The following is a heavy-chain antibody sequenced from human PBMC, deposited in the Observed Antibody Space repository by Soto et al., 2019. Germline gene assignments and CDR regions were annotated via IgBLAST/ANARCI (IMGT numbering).Heavy chain of an antibody. CDR1: GFTFSSYS. V-gene: IGHV3-48*01. Sequence: PGGSLRLSCAASGFTFSSYSMNWVRQAPGKGLEWVSYISSSSSTIYYADSVKGRFTISRDNAKNSLYLQMNSLRAEDTAVYYCAREHSSGPLDAFDIWGQGTMVTVSS. J-gene: IGHJ3*02. D-gene: IGHD3-22*01. CDR3: AREHSSGPLDAFDI. CDR2: ISSSSSTI.